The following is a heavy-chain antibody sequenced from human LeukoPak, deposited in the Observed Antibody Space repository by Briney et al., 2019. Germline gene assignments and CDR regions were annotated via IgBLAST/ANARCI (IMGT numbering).Heavy chain of an antibody. CDR3: ARELPFDY. J-gene: IGHJ4*02. CDR1: GFTFSNYW. Sequence: GGSLRLSCAASGFTFSNYWMHWVRQAPGKGLVWVSRIKSDGSRTDYADSVKGRFTISRDNAKNTLYLQMNSLRAEDTAVYYCARELPFDYWAQGTLVTVSS. V-gene: IGHV3-74*01. D-gene: IGHD2-15*01. CDR2: IKSDGSRT.